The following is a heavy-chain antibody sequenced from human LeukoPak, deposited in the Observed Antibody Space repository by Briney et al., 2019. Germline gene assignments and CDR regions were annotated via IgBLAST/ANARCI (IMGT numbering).Heavy chain of an antibody. Sequence: GGSLRLSCAASGFIFSDYSMHWVRQAPGKGLEWVSSISSRGSNIYYADSMKGRFTISRDNAKNSLYLQMSSLRAADTAVYYCARVSHGDFDFWSGYRSLDYWGQGTLVTVSS. CDR3: ARVSHGDFDFWSGYRSLDY. V-gene: IGHV3-21*01. D-gene: IGHD3-3*01. J-gene: IGHJ4*02. CDR2: ISSRGSNI. CDR1: GFIFSDYS.